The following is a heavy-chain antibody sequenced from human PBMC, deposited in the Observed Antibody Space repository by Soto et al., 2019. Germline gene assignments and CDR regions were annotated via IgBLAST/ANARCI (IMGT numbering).Heavy chain of an antibody. CDR1: GLTFSRYG. CDR2: TGPDSGIA. J-gene: IGHJ6*02. V-gene: IGHV1-18*01. CDR3: AREVPGPYYDFWSGYYPLPSSLLYGMDV. Sequence: ASLRYSGTATGLTFSRYGSRRLRWASRQGLEWTSRTGPDSGIAIYAQKLQGSVTMTTDTSTSTAYMELRSLRSDDTAVYYCAREVPGPYYDFWSGYYPLPSSLLYGMDVWGQGTTITVSS. D-gene: IGHD3-3*01.